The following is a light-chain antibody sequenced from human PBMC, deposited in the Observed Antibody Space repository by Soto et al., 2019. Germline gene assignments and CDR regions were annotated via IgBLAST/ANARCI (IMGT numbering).Light chain of an antibody. J-gene: IGKJ3*01. CDR2: GAS. Sequence: DIVMTQSPATLSVSPGERATLSCRASQSVGSNLAWYQQKPGQAPRLLIFGASSRATGVPARFSGSGSGTEFTLTINSLQSEDFAVYFCQQYDNLPLTFGPGTKGIS. V-gene: IGKV3-15*01. CDR1: QSVGSN. CDR3: QQYDNLPLT.